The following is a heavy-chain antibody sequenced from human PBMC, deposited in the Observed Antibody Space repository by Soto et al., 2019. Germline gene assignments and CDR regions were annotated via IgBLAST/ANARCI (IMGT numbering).Heavy chain of an antibody. D-gene: IGHD6-19*01. CDR2: IIPIFGTA. CDR3: ARFARGSGWYLSSDAFDI. V-gene: IGHV1-69*01. CDR1: GGTFSSYA. Sequence: QVQLVQSGAEVKKPGSSVKVSCKASGGTFSSYAISWVRQAPGQGLEWMGGIIPIFGTANYAQKFQGRVTITADESTSTAYMELSSLRSEDTAVYYCARFARGSGWYLSSDAFDIWGQGTMVTVSS. J-gene: IGHJ3*02.